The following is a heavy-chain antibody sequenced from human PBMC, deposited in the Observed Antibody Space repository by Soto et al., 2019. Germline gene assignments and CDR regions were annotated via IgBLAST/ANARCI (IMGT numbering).Heavy chain of an antibody. J-gene: IGHJ4*02. CDR1: GFTFSTYG. V-gene: IGHV3-48*01. Sequence: GGSLRLSCAASGFTFSTYGMNWVRQAPGKGLEWVSYISSTATIYYADSVKGRFIISRDNAKNSLYLHMNSLRAEDTALYYCARDKDYSNFDYWGLGTLVTVSS. CDR2: ISSTATI. D-gene: IGHD4-4*01. CDR3: ARDKDYSNFDY.